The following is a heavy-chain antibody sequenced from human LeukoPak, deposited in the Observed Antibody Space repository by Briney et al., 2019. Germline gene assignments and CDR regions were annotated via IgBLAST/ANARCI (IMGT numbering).Heavy chain of an antibody. CDR1: GFTFSSYS. V-gene: IGHV3-30*04. D-gene: IGHD3/OR15-3a*01. J-gene: IGHJ4*02. CDR2: ISYHGSNK. Sequence: GGSLRLSCAASGFTFSSYSMHWVRQAPGKGLEWLTLISYHGSNKDYTDSVKGRFTISRDNSKNTVFLQMNSLRTEDTAIYSCARSPERLGQGYLDSWGQGTLVTVSS. CDR3: ARSPERLGQGYLDS.